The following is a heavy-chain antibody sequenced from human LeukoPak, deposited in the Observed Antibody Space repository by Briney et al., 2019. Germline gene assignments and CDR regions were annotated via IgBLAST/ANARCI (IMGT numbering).Heavy chain of an antibody. D-gene: IGHD2-15*01. V-gene: IGHV5-51*01. CDR1: GYSFTSYW. CDR2: IYPGDSDT. J-gene: IGHJ4*02. Sequence: GESLKISCKGSGYSFTSYWIGWVRQMPGKGLEWMGIIYPGDSDTRYSPSFQGQVTISADKSISTAYLQWSSLKASDTAMYYCARLLRYCSGGSCYPPHPDYWGQGTLVTVFS. CDR3: ARLLRYCSGGSCYPPHPDY.